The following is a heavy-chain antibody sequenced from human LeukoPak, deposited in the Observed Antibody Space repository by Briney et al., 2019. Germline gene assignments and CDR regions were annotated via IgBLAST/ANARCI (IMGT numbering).Heavy chain of an antibody. CDR3: ARLVVVPAPSKYGLDV. CDR2: IIPIFGTA. D-gene: IGHD2-2*01. CDR1: AGTFSSYA. J-gene: IGHJ6*04. V-gene: IGHV1-69*06. Sequence: SVKLSCKGFAGTFSSYAISWVRQGPRQVLERMGGIIPIFGTANYAQKFQGRVTITADKSTSTAYMELSSLRSEDTAVYYCARLVVVPAPSKYGLDVWGKGTMVTVSS.